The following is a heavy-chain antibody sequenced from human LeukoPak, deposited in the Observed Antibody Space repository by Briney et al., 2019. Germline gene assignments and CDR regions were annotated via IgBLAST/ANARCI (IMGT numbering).Heavy chain of an antibody. V-gene: IGHV3-21*01. CDR1: GFTFSSYS. CDR2: ISSSSSYI. D-gene: IGHD1-26*01. CDR3: ARGGPWELPLDY. J-gene: IGHJ4*02. Sequence: PGGSLRLSCAASGFTFSSYSMNWVRQAPGKGLEWVSSISSSSSYIYYADSVKGRFTISRDNAKNSLYLQMNSLRAEDTAGYYCARGGPWELPLDYWGQGTLVTVSS.